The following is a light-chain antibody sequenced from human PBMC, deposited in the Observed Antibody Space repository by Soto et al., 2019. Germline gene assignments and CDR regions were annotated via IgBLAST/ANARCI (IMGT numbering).Light chain of an antibody. Sequence: SVLTQPPSASGTPGQRGTRSCSGSSFNIGSHTVNWYQQLPGTAPKLPIYSNNQRPSGVPDRFSGSKSGTSASLAISGLQSEDEADYYCAAWDYSLHGLRFGGGTTHTVL. V-gene: IGLV1-44*01. CDR3: AAWDYSLHGLR. CDR2: SNN. J-gene: IGLJ3*02. CDR1: SFNIGSHT.